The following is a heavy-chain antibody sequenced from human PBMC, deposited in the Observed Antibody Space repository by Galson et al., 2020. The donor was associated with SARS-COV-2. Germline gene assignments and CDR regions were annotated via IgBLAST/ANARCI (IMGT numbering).Heavy chain of an antibody. CDR3: ARRTRLENPYYYYYYYMDV. D-gene: IGHD6-25*01. V-gene: IGHV1-8*01. Sequence: ASVKVSCKASGYTFTSYDINWVRQATGQGLEWMGWMNPNSGNTGYAQKFQGRVTMTRNTSISTAYMELSSLRSEDTAVYYCARRTRLENPYYYYYYYMDVWGKGTTVTVSS. CDR1: GYTFTSYD. J-gene: IGHJ6*03. CDR2: MNPNSGNT.